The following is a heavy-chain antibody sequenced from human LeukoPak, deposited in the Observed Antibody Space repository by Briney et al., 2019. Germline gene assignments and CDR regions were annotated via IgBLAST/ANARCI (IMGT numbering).Heavy chain of an antibody. Sequence: SQTLSLTCAISGDSVSSYSVTWNWIRQSPSGGLEWLGRTYYRSTWYNDYAVSVRGRITVNPDTSKNQFSLHLNSVTPEDTAVYYCARRLTQYDCFDPWGQGILVTVSS. CDR1: GDSVSSYSVT. V-gene: IGHV6-1*01. CDR2: TYYRSTWYN. J-gene: IGHJ5*02. CDR3: ARRLTQYDCFDP. D-gene: IGHD2-2*01.